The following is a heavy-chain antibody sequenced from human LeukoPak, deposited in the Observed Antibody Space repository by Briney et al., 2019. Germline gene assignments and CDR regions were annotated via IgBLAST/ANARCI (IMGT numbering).Heavy chain of an antibody. CDR1: GFTVSNNY. CDR2: IYGGRNNT. Sequence: GGSLRLSCSVSGFTVSNNYMSWVRQAPGQGLEWVSVIYGGRNNTHYADSVKGRFAISRDNSKNTVYLQMNSPTAEDTAAYYCAREFRQTYNSGWSLDYWGQATLVTVSS. V-gene: IGHV3-53*01. J-gene: IGHJ4*02. D-gene: IGHD6-19*01. CDR3: AREFRQTYNSGWSLDY.